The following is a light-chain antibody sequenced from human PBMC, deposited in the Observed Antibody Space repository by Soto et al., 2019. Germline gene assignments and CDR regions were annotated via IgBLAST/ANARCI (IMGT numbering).Light chain of an antibody. CDR3: NSYTNTDTVV. Sequence: QSALTQAASVSGSPGQSITISCTGTSSDIGAYNYVSWYQQRPGKAPTLMIYAVSYRPSGLSNRFSGSKSGNTASLTISGLQAEDEAVYYCNSYTNTDTVVFGGGTKLTVL. CDR2: AVS. CDR1: SSDIGAYNY. J-gene: IGLJ2*01. V-gene: IGLV2-14*01.